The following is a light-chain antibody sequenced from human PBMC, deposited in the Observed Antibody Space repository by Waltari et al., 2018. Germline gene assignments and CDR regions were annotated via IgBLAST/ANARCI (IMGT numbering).Light chain of an antibody. J-gene: IGLJ2*01. CDR3: SSYTSSISVV. Sequence: QSALTQPASVSGSPGQSITIPCTGTSSDVGAYHFVSWYQQHPGKAPKLMVYDVTNRPSGVSNRFSGSKSGNTASLTISGLQAEDEADYYCSSYTSSISVVFGGGTKLTVL. CDR2: DVT. V-gene: IGLV2-14*03. CDR1: SSDVGAYHF.